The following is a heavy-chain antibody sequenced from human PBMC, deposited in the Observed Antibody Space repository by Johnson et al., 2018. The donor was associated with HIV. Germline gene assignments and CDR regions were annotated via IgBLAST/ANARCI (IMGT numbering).Heavy chain of an antibody. CDR3: AKGGSLGGFDI. CDR2: ISWNSGSI. CDR1: GFTVSSNY. J-gene: IGHJ3*02. D-gene: IGHD3-16*01. V-gene: IGHV3-9*01. Sequence: LVESGGGLVQPGGSLRLSCAASGFTVSSNYMSWVRQAPGKGLEWVSGISWNSGSIGYADSVKGRFTISRDNAKNSLYLQMNSLRPEDTALYYCAKGGSLGGFDIWGQGTMVTVSS.